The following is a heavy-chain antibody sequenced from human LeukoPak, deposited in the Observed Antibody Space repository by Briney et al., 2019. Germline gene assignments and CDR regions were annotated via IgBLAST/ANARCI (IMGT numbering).Heavy chain of an antibody. V-gene: IGHV1-8*01. D-gene: IGHD6-19*01. Sequence: ASVKVSCKASGYTFTSYDINWVRQATGQGLEWMGWMNPNSGNTGYAQKFQGRVTMTRNTSISTAYMELSSLRSEDTAVYYCARDGLRGGIAVAATSYFDYWGQGTLVTVSS. J-gene: IGHJ4*02. CDR2: MNPNSGNT. CDR3: ARDGLRGGIAVAATSYFDY. CDR1: GYTFTSYD.